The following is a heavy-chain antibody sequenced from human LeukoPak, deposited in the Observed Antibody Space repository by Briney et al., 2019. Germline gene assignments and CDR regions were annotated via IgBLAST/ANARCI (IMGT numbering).Heavy chain of an antibody. V-gene: IGHV3-7*01. CDR1: GFTFSTYW. D-gene: IGHD4/OR15-4a*01. CDR3: ARASMGGRDYHLDS. CDR2: IKTDGSHT. Sequence: GGSLRLSCAASGFTFSTYWMTWVRQAPGKGLEWVANIKTDGSHTYYLDSVKGRFTVSRDNAKNFLFLQLGSLRADDTGVYYCARASMGGRDYHLDSWGQGTLVTVSS. J-gene: IGHJ4*02.